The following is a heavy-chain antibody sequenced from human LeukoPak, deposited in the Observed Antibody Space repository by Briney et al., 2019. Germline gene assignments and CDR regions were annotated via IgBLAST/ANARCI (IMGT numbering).Heavy chain of an antibody. J-gene: IGHJ4*02. CDR1: GYTFTSYY. CDR2: MNPNSGKT. D-gene: IGHD4-23*01. Sequence: GASVKVSCKASGYTFTSYYMHWVRQAPGQGLEWMGWMNPNSGKTGYAQKFQDRITITRNTSISTAYMELSSLGSEDTAVYYCARETPSRYFDYWGQGTLVTVSS. V-gene: IGHV1-8*03. CDR3: ARETPSRYFDY.